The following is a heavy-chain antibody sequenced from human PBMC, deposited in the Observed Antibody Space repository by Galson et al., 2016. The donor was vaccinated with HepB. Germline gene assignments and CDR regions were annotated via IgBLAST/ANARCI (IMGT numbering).Heavy chain of an antibody. Sequence: SETLSLTCSVSGGSISGYYCSWIRQPPGKGQEWIGYVYYGGKTNYNPSLKSRVTISVDTSKNQFSLNLSAVTTADTAVYYCAAGYNWDYWGQGTLVTVSS. V-gene: IGHV4-59*01. CDR2: VYYGGKT. D-gene: IGHD5-24*01. J-gene: IGHJ4*02. CDR1: GGSISGYY. CDR3: AAGYNWDY.